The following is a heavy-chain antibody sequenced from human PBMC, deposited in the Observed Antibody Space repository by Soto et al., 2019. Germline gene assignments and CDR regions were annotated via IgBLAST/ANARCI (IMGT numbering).Heavy chain of an antibody. Sequence: VGSRILSCAASGFTFSSYGMHWVRPAPGKGLEWVAVISYDGSNKYYADSVKGRFTISRDNSKNTLYLQMNSLRAEDTAVYYCAKSYCSGGSCQLDYWGQGTLVTSPQ. D-gene: IGHD2-15*01. V-gene: IGHV3-30*18. CDR2: ISYDGSNK. CDR3: AKSYCSGGSCQLDY. CDR1: GFTFSSYG. J-gene: IGHJ4*02.